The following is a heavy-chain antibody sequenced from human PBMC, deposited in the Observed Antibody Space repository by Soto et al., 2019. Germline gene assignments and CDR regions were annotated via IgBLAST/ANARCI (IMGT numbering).Heavy chain of an antibody. V-gene: IGHV1-69*13. J-gene: IGHJ6*02. CDR1: GGTFSSYA. CDR3: ARDADFWSGYYYYYGMDV. Sequence: SVKVSCKASGGTFSSYAISWVRQAPGQGLEWMGGIIPIFGTANYAQKFQDRVTITADESTSTAYMELSSLRSEDTAVYYCARDADFWSGYYYYYGMDVWGQGTTVTVSS. CDR2: IIPIFGTA. D-gene: IGHD3-3*01.